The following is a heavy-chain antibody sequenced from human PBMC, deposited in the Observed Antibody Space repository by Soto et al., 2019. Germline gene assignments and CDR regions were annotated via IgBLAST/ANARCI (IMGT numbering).Heavy chain of an antibody. CDR1: GYTFTGYY. Sequence: ASVKVSCKASGYTFTGYYMHWVRQAPGQGLEWMGWINPNSGGTNYAQKFQGWVTMTRDTSISTAYMELSRLRSDDTAVYYCARADLVAGNAFDIWGQGTMVTVSS. J-gene: IGHJ3*02. CDR2: INPNSGGT. V-gene: IGHV1-2*04. D-gene: IGHD6-19*01. CDR3: ARADLVAGNAFDI.